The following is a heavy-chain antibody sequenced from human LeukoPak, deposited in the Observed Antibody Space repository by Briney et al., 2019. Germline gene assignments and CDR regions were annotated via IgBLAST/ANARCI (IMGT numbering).Heavy chain of an antibody. CDR2: IKQDGSEI. D-gene: IGHD1-26*01. CDR1: GFSFSRYA. J-gene: IGHJ5*02. Sequence: PGGSLRLSCAASGFSFSRYAMSWVRQAPGKGLEWVANIKQDGSEIYYVDSVKGRFTISRDNAKNALYLQMSSLRAEDTAVYYCARDGRSGSYYDLWGQGTLVTVSS. CDR3: ARDGRSGSYYDL. V-gene: IGHV3-7*01.